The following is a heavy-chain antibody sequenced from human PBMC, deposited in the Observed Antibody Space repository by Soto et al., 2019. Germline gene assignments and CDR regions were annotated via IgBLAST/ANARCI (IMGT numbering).Heavy chain of an antibody. V-gene: IGHV3-23*01. CDR1: AASRFIFGSYA. CDR2: ISGSGGST. CDR3: ATHYGSRLGESSLARFDH. J-gene: IGHJ4*02. Sequence: GGSLRLSCAASAASRFIFGSYAMSWVRQAPGKGLEWVSSISGSGGSTYYADSVKGRFTISRDNSMKTRYLRMNSLRAEDTAVSYSATHYGSRLGESSLARFDHWGLGTLVTVSS. D-gene: IGHD3-16*02.